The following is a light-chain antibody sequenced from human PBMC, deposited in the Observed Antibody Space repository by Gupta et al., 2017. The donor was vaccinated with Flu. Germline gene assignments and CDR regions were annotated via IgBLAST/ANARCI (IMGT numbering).Light chain of an antibody. Sequence: ILMTQSPSSVSASVGDTVTLTCRTSQNVGTYLNWYQYKQGTAPRLLVSGASSLQGGVSLRFTGSGSGTDFTLTIYTLQSEDFATYYCQQSYGLPLTFGGGTKVDVK. CDR1: QNVGTY. CDR2: GAS. J-gene: IGKJ4*01. CDR3: QQSYGLPLT. V-gene: IGKV1-39*01.